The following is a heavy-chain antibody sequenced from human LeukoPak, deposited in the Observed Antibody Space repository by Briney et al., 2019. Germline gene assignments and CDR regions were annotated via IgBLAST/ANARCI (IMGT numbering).Heavy chain of an antibody. Sequence: SETLSLTCAVYGGSFSGYYWSWIRQPPGKGLEWIGEINHSGSTNYNPSLKSRVTISVDTSKNQFSLKLSSVTAADTAVYYCARGFVVVPAAITYNWFDPWGQGTLVTVSS. J-gene: IGHJ5*02. CDR1: GGSFSGYY. V-gene: IGHV4-34*01. CDR2: INHSGST. D-gene: IGHD2-2*01. CDR3: ARGFVVVPAAITYNWFDP.